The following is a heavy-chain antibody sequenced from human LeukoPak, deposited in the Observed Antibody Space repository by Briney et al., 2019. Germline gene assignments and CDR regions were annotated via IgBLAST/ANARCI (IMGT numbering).Heavy chain of an antibody. Sequence: RGESLKISCKGSGYSFTSYWIGWVRQMPGKGPEWMGIIYPGDSDTRYSPSFQGQVTISADKSISTAYLQWSSLKASDTAMYYCARHEGGYDSSGYRLPVDYWGQGTLVTVSS. CDR2: IYPGDSDT. V-gene: IGHV5-51*01. J-gene: IGHJ4*02. CDR3: ARHEGGYDSSGYRLPVDY. CDR1: GYSFTSYW. D-gene: IGHD3-22*01.